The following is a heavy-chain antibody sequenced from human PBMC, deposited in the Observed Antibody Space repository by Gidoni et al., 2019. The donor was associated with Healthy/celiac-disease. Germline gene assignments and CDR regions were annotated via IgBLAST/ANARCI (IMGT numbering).Heavy chain of an antibody. CDR2: ISGSGGST. CDR1: GFTFSSYA. V-gene: IGHV3-23*01. Sequence: EVQLLESGGGLVQPGGSLRLSCAASGFTFSSYAMSWVRQAPGKGLEWVSAISGSGGSTYYADSVKGRFTISRDNSKNTLYLQMNSLRAEDTAVYYCAKGGYSSGWAGDYFDYWGQGTLVTVSS. D-gene: IGHD6-19*01. J-gene: IGHJ4*02. CDR3: AKGGYSSGWAGDYFDY.